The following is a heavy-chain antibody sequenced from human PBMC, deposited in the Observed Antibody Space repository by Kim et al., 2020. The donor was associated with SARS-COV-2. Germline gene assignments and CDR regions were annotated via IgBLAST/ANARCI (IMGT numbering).Heavy chain of an antibody. CDR3: TTALPRYYYDSSGYSSN. V-gene: IGHV3-15*01. D-gene: IGHD3-22*01. J-gene: IGHJ4*02. CDR1: GFTFSNAW. CDR2: IKSKTDGGTT. Sequence: GGSLRLSCAASGFTFSNAWMSWVRQAPGKGLEWVGRIKSKTDGGTTDYAAPVKGRFTISRDDSKNTLYLQMNSLKTEDTAVYYCTTALPRYYYDSSGYSSNWGQGTLVTVSS.